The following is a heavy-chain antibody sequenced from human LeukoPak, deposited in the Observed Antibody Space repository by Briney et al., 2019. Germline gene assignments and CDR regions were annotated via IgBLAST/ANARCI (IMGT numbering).Heavy chain of an antibody. Sequence: SETLSLTCTVSGGSISNYYWSWIRQPPGKGLEWIGEINHSGSTNYNPSLKSRVTISVDRSKNQFSLKLSSVTAADTAVYYCARLEMATVYFDYWGQGTLVTVSS. D-gene: IGHD5-24*01. CDR3: ARLEMATVYFDY. V-gene: IGHV4-34*01. J-gene: IGHJ4*02. CDR2: INHSGST. CDR1: GGSISNYY.